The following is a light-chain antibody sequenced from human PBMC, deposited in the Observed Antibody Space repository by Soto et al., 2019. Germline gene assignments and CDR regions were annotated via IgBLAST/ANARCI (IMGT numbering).Light chain of an antibody. J-gene: IGKJ2*01. Sequence: EIVMTQSPATLSVSPGERATLSCRASQIVSSNVAWYQQKAGQAPSLLINDASTRATGIPARFSGSGSGTEFTLTISSLQSEDFAVYYCQQYNNWPPMYTFGQGTKLEIK. CDR2: DAS. CDR1: QIVSSN. V-gene: IGKV3-15*01. CDR3: QQYNNWPPMYT.